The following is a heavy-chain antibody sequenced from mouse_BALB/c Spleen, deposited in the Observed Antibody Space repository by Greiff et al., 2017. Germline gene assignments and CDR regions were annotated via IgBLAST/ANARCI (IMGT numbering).Heavy chain of an antibody. CDR1: GFTFSSYT. D-gene: IGHD2-10*02. CDR3: ARQYGNPYAMDY. V-gene: IGHV5-12-2*01. CDR2: ISNGGGST. J-gene: IGHJ4*01. Sequence: EVMLVESGGGLVQPGGSLKLSCAASGFTFSSYTMSWVRQTPEKRLEWVAYISNGGGSTYYPDTVKGRFTISRDNAKNTLYLQMSSLKSEDTAMYYCARQYGNPYAMDYWGQGTSVTVSS.